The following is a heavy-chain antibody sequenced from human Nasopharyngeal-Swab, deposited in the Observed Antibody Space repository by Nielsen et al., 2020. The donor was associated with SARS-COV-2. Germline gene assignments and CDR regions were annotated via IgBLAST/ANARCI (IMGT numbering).Heavy chain of an antibody. J-gene: IGHJ6*02. CDR2: INHSGST. CDR3: ARVGGHGYYYYGMDV. V-gene: IGHV4-34*01. Sequence: SETLSLTCAVYGCSFSGYYWSWIRQPPRKGLEWIGEINHSGSTNYNPSPKSRVPVSVDTSKNQSSLRLSSVTAADTAVYYCARVGGHGYYYYGMDVWGQGTTVTVSS. CDR1: GCSFSGYY.